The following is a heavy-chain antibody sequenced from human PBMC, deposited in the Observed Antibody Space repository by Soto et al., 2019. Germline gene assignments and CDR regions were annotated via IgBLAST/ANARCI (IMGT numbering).Heavy chain of an antibody. CDR1: GGSISSGDYY. Sequence: QVQLQESGPGLVKPSQTLSLTCTVSGGSISSGDYYWSWIRQPPGKGLEWIGYIYYSGSSYYNPSLKRRVTISVDTSTNQFSLKLSSVTAADTAVYYCARDRGGKLLDYWGQGTLVTVSS. D-gene: IGHD2-15*01. CDR2: IYYSGSS. CDR3: ARDRGGKLLDY. V-gene: IGHV4-30-4*01. J-gene: IGHJ4*02.